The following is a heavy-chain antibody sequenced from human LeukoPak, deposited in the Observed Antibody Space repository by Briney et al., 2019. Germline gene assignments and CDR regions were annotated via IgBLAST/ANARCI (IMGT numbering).Heavy chain of an antibody. CDR2: INTFNNGRT. Sequence: PSETLSLTCTVAGGSTSSYYWTWVRQPPGKRLEWIAFINTFNNGRTKYNPSLQSRVTISLDRSKNHFSLQLRSVTAADTAVYYCARLLDYDNSGDLDTFDIWGQGTMVTVSS. J-gene: IGHJ3*02. D-gene: IGHD3-22*01. CDR3: ARLLDYDNSGDLDTFDI. CDR1: GGSTSSYY. V-gene: IGHV4-59*01.